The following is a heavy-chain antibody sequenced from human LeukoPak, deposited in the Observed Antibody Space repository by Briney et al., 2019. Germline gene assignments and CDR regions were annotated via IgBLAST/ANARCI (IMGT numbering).Heavy chain of an antibody. CDR1: GGSFSGCY. D-gene: IGHD5-18*01. Sequence: PSETLSLTCAVSGGSFSGCYWYWIRQPPGKGLERIGEINHYGSAKYSPSLKRRVTISGATSKNQFSLRLNSVTAADTAVYYCARAYRAHQTFHSYHFFDFWGRGTLVTVSS. J-gene: IGHJ4*02. CDR2: INHYGSA. CDR3: ARAYRAHQTFHSYHFFDF. V-gene: IGHV4-34*01.